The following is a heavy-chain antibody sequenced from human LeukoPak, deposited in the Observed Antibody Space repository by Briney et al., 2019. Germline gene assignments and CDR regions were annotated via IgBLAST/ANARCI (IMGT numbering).Heavy chain of an antibody. J-gene: IGHJ4*02. CDR1: GASIRSYY. D-gene: IGHD4-23*01. CDR2: IYYRGNT. V-gene: IGHV4-59*01. CDR3: ASSPDNGGLHFDY. Sequence: KPSETLSLTCTVSGASIRSYYWSWIRQPPGKGLEWIGYIYYRGNTNYNPSLKSRVTISVDTSKNQFSLKLSSVTAADTAVYYCASSPDNGGLHFDYWGQGTLVTVSS.